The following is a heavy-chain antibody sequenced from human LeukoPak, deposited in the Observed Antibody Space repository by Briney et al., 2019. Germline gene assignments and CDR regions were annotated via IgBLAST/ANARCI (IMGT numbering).Heavy chain of an antibody. V-gene: IGHV3-23*01. Sequence: GGSLRLSCAASGFTFSSYAMSWVRQAPGKGLEWVSAISGSGGSTYYADSVKGRFTISRDNAKNSLYLQMNSLRAEDTAVYYCARDNYDSSGPYYFDYWGQGTLVTVSS. J-gene: IGHJ4*02. CDR3: ARDNYDSSGPYYFDY. CDR2: ISGSGGST. CDR1: GFTFSSYA. D-gene: IGHD3-22*01.